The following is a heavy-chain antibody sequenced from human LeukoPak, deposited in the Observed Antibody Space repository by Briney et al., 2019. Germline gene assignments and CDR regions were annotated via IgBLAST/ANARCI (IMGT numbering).Heavy chain of an antibody. CDR3: ARVAGTFYYYYYGMDV. J-gene: IGHJ6*02. D-gene: IGHD6-19*01. Sequence: NPSETLSLTCTVSGGSISSYYWSWIRQPPGKGLEWIGYIYYSGSTNYNPSLKSRVTISVDTSKNQFSLKLSSVTAADMAVYYCARVAGTFYYYYYGMDVWGQGTTVTVSS. CDR2: IYYSGST. CDR1: GGSISSYY. V-gene: IGHV4-59*01.